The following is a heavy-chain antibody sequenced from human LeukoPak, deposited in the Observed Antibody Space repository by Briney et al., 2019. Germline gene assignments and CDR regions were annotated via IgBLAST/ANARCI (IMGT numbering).Heavy chain of an antibody. CDR1: GFIFNFYA. J-gene: IGHJ4*02. V-gene: IGHV3-30-3*01. Sequence: RSLRLSCAASGFIFNFYAMHWVRQAPGKGLEWVAVISYDGSNKYYADSVKGRFTISRDNSKNTLYLQMNSLRADDTAVYYCAKDMNSWRDGSGLGDYFDYWGQGTLVTVSS. D-gene: IGHD6-19*01. CDR2: ISYDGSNK. CDR3: AKDMNSWRDGSGLGDYFDY.